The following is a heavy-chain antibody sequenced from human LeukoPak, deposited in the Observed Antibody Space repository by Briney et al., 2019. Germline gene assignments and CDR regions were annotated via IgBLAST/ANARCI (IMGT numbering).Heavy chain of an antibody. V-gene: IGHV4-38-2*02. Sequence: SETLSLTYSVSNYSLKRGYYWGWIRQPPGKGPESIGNIYHTGDSYSNPSLKSRVSLSVDTSKNQFSLRLSSVTAADTAVYFCAREGAGDFYDSSGNPAGDAFDSWGRGTMVIVSS. CDR2: IYHTGDS. CDR1: NYSLKRGYY. D-gene: IGHD3-22*01. CDR3: AREGAGDFYDSSGNPAGDAFDS. J-gene: IGHJ3*02.